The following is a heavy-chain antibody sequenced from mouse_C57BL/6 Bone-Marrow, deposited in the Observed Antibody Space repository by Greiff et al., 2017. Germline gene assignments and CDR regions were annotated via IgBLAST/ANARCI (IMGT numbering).Heavy chain of an antibody. Sequence: EVHLVESGGGLVKPGGSLKLSCAASGFTFSSYAMSWVRQTPEKRLEWVATISDGGSYTYYPDNVKGRFTISRDNAKNNLYLQMSHLKSEDTAMYYCARDGRLPAWFAYWGKGTLVTVSA. J-gene: IGHJ3*01. CDR1: GFTFSSYA. D-gene: IGHD2-4*01. V-gene: IGHV5-4*01. CDR2: ISDGGSYT. CDR3: ARDGRLPAWFAY.